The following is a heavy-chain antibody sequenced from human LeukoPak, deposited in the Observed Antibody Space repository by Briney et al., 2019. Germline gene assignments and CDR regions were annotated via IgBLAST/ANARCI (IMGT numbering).Heavy chain of an antibody. V-gene: IGHV1-18*01. J-gene: IGHJ5*02. D-gene: IGHD6-19*01. Sequence: ASVKVSCKASGYTFTSYGISWVRQAPGQGLEWMGWISAYSGNTNYAQKLQGRVTMTTDTSTSTAYMELRSLRSDDAAVYYCARETGAVAGTTNWFDPWGQGTLVTVSS. CDR3: ARETGAVAGTTNWFDP. CDR2: ISAYSGNT. CDR1: GYTFTSYG.